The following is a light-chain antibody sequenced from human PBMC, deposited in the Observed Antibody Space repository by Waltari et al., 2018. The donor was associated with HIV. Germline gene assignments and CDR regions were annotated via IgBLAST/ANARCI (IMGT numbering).Light chain of an antibody. CDR2: DGI. V-gene: IGLV2-14*03. CDR3: TSYTSSNTVGLVM. Sequence: QSALTQPASVSGSPGQSIPISCTGTSSDVGGYTYVPWYQQHPGQAPKPMIYDGIRGRSGISNRCSGAKSGNPASLTVSGLHAEDEGDYVCTSYTSSNTVGLVMFGGGTKVTVL. CDR1: SSDVGGYTY. J-gene: IGLJ3*02.